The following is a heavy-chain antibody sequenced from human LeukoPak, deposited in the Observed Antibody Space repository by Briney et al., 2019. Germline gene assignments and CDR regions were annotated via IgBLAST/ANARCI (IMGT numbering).Heavy chain of an antibody. Sequence: ASVKVSCKASGYTFTGYYMHWVRQAPEQGLEWMGWINPNSGGTNYAQKFQGWVTMTRDTSISTAYMELSRLRSDDTAVYYCARANFLYCSSSTCLFDYWGQGTLVTVSS. CDR2: INPNSGGT. CDR1: GYTFTGYY. D-gene: IGHD2-2*01. CDR3: ARANFLYCSSSTCLFDY. V-gene: IGHV1-2*04. J-gene: IGHJ4*02.